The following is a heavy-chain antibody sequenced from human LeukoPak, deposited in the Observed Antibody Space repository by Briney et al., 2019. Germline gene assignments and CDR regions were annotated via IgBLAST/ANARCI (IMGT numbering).Heavy chain of an antibody. CDR2: IYTSGST. CDR3: ARGAVAAGFDY. D-gene: IGHD6-19*01. CDR1: GGSISSGSYY. J-gene: IGHJ4*02. V-gene: IGHV4-61*02. Sequence: SQTLSLTCTVSGGSISSGSYYWSWIRQPAGKGLEWIGRIYTSGSTNYNPSLKSRVTISVDTSENQFSLKLSSVTAADTAVYYCARGAVAAGFDYWGQGTLVTVSS.